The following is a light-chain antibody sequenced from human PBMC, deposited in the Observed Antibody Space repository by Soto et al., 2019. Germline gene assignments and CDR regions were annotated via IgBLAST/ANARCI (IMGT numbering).Light chain of an antibody. J-gene: IGLJ1*01. CDR1: ISDVGGYNS. CDR3: CSYAGSYTSYV. Sequence: QSALTQPRSVSGSPGQSVTISCSGTISDVGGYNSVSWFQHHPGSAPKLMVHSVTQRPSGVPDRFSGSKSGNTASLTISGLQAEDEADYYCCSYAGSYTSYVFGTGTKVTVL. V-gene: IGLV2-11*01. CDR2: SVT.